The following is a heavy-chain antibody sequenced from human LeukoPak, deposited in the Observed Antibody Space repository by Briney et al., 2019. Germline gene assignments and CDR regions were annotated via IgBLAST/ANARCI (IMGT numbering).Heavy chain of an antibody. CDR3: ARGEYSSSAYYYYYYMDV. J-gene: IGHJ6*03. CDR2: ISAYNGNT. CDR1: GYTFTSYG. D-gene: IGHD6-6*01. V-gene: IGHV1-18*01. Sequence: ASVKVSCKASGYTFTSYGISWVRQAPGQGLEWMGWISAYNGNTNYAQKFQGRVTITTDESTSTAYMELSSLRSEDTAVYYCARGEYSSSAYYYYYYMDVWGKGTTVTVSS.